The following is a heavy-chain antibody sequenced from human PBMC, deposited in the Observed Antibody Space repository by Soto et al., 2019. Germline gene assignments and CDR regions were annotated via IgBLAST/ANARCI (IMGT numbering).Heavy chain of an antibody. J-gene: IGHJ4*02. CDR1: GGSISSAGYS. CDR3: ATAPGPY. CDR2: IYHSGST. V-gene: IGHV4-30-2*01. Sequence: PSETLSLTCAASGGSISSAGYSWSWIRQPPGKGLEWIGYIYHSGSTYYNPSLKSRVTISVDRSKNQFSLKLSSVTAADTAVYYCATAPGPYWGQGTLVTVSS.